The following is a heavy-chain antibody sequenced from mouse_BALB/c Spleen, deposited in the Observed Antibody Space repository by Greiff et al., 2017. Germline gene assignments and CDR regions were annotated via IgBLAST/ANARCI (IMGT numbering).Heavy chain of an antibody. CDR1: GFTFTDYY. Sequence: EVKVVESGGGLVQPGGSLRLSCATSGFTFTDYYMSWVRQPPGKALEWLGFIRNKANGYTTEYSASVKGRFTISRDNSQSILYLQMNTLRAEDSATYYCARDSGSSHFDYWGQGTTLTVSS. D-gene: IGHD1-1*01. V-gene: IGHV7-3*02. J-gene: IGHJ2*01. CDR3: ARDSGSSHFDY. CDR2: IRNKANGYTT.